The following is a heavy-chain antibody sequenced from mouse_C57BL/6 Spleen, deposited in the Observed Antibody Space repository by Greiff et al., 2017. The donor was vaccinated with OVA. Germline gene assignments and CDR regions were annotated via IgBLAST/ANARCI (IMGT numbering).Heavy chain of an antibody. J-gene: IGHJ3*01. CDR3: AKYDYVAY. D-gene: IGHD2-4*01. Sequence: EVQLQESGPGLVKPSQSLSLTCSVTGYSITSGYYWNWIRQFPGNKLEWMGYISYDGSNNYNPSLKNRISITRDTSKNQFFLKLNSVTTEDTATYYCAKYDYVAYWGQGTLVTVSA. CDR2: ISYDGSN. CDR1: GYSITSGYY. V-gene: IGHV3-6*01.